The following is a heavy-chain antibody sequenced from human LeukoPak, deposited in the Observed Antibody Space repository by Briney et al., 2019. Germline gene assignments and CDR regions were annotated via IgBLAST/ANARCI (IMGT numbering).Heavy chain of an antibody. CDR1: GGSISSSNW. CDR3: ARGGPGSHFDY. Sequence: SGTLSLTCAVSGGSISSSNWWSWVRQPPGKGLEWIGEIYHSGSTNYNPSLKSRVTISVDTSKNQFSLKLSSVTAADTAVYYCARGGPGSHFDYWGQGTLVTVSS. V-gene: IGHV4-4*02. J-gene: IGHJ4*02. CDR2: IYHSGST. D-gene: IGHD3-10*01.